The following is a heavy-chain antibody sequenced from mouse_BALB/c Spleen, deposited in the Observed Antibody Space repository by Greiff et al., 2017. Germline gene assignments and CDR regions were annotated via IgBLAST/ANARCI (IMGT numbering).Heavy chain of an antibody. CDR2: ISYSGST. Sequence: DVQLQESGPGLVKPSQSLSLTCTVTGYSITSYYAWNWIRQFPGNKLEGMGYISYSGSTSYNPSLKSRISITRDTSKNQFFLQLNSVTTEDTATYYCAKGGIYDGYYGRAWFAYWGQGTLVTVSA. J-gene: IGHJ3*01. D-gene: IGHD2-3*01. V-gene: IGHV3-2*02. CDR3: AKGGIYDGYYGRAWFAY. CDR1: GYSITSYYA.